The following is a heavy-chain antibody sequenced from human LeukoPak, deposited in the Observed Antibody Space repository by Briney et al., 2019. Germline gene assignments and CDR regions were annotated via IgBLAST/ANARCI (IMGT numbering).Heavy chain of an antibody. Sequence: PSQTLSLTCTVSGGSISSGSYYWSWIRQPAGKGLEWIGRIYTSGSTNYNPSLKSRVTISVDTSKNQFSLKLSSVTAADTAVYYCARYEYSSPDNAFDIWGQGTMVTVSS. CDR3: ARYEYSSPDNAFDI. D-gene: IGHD6-6*01. CDR1: GGSISSGSYY. CDR2: IYTSGST. V-gene: IGHV4-61*02. J-gene: IGHJ3*02.